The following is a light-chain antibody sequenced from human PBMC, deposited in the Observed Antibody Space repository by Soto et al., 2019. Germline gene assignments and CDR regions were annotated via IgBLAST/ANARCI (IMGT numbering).Light chain of an antibody. Sequence: EIVLTQSPATLSLSPGERATLSCRASQGVSSYLAWYQRKPGQAPRLLIYDASNRATGIPARFSGSGPGTDFTLTISSLEPEDFAVYYCQQRSNWAFGGGTKVDIK. J-gene: IGKJ4*01. V-gene: IGKV3D-11*01. CDR2: DAS. CDR3: QQRSNWA. CDR1: QGVSSY.